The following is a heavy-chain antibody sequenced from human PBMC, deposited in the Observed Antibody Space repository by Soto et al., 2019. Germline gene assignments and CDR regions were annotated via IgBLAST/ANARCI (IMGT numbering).Heavy chain of an antibody. V-gene: IGHV3-74*01. Sequence: EVQLVESGGGLVQPGGSLRLSCAASGFTFSSHWMHWVRQAPGKGLVWVSRINGDGSSTTYAYSVKGRFNISRGDAKSTLYLQMNRLRAEDKAVYYCAGVLEAWGKPTVIWGQGTVVTVSS. CDR1: GFTFSSHW. CDR3: AGVLEAWGKPTVI. CDR2: INGDGSST. J-gene: IGHJ3*02. D-gene: IGHD3-16*01.